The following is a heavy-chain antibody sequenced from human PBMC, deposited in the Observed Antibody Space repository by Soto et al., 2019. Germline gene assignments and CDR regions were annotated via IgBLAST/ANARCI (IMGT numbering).Heavy chain of an antibody. V-gene: IGHV3-64*01. CDR2: ISSNGGST. J-gene: IGHJ4*02. Sequence: EVQLLESGGGLVQPGGSLRLSCAASGFTFSSNAMHWVRQAPGKGLEYVSAISSNGGSTSYANSVKGRFTISRDNSKNTLYLQMGSLRAEDMAVYYCARGSNGYHFDFWGQGTLVTVSS. D-gene: IGHD5-12*01. CDR1: GFTFSSNA. CDR3: ARGSNGYHFDF.